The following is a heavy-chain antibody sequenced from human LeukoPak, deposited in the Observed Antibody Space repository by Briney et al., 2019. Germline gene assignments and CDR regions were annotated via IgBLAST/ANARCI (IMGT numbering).Heavy chain of an antibody. V-gene: IGHV4-34*01. CDR2: INHSGST. D-gene: IGHD3-3*02. CDR3: ARDRPDPISYYMDV. J-gene: IGHJ6*03. CDR1: GGSFSGYY. Sequence: SETLSLTCAVYGGSFSGYYWSWIRQPPGKGLEWIGEINHSGSTNYNPSLKSRVTISVDTSKNQFSLKLSSVTAADTAVYYCARDRPDPISYYMDVWGKGTTVTVSS.